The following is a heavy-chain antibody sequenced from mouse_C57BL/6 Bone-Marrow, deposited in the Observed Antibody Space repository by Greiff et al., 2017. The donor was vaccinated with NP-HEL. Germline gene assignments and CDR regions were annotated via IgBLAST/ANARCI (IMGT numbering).Heavy chain of an antibody. V-gene: IGHV2-9*01. CDR3: AKHPYDYDEGDAMDY. CDR1: GFSLPSYG. J-gene: IGHJ4*01. CDR2: IWGGGST. Sequence: VKLMESGPGLVAPSQSLSITCTVSGFSLPSYGVDWVRPPPGQGLEWLGVIWGGGSTHYNSALMSRLRISKDNSKSQVFLKMKSLQTDDTAMYYCAKHPYDYDEGDAMDYWGQGTSGTVSS. D-gene: IGHD2-4*01.